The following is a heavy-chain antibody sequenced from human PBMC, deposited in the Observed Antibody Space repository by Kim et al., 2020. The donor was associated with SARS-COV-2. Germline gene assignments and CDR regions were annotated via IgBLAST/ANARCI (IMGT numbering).Heavy chain of an antibody. Sequence: GGSLRLSCAASGFTFSSYDMHWVRQATGKGLEWVSAIGTAGDTYYPGSVKGRFTISRENAKNSLYLQMNSLRAGDTAVYYCARGSLGSYDQDYYYYYGMDVWGQGTTVTVSS. CDR1: GFTFSSYD. D-gene: IGHD3-10*01. V-gene: IGHV3-13*01. J-gene: IGHJ6*02. CDR3: ARGSLGSYDQDYYYYYGMDV. CDR2: IGTAGDT.